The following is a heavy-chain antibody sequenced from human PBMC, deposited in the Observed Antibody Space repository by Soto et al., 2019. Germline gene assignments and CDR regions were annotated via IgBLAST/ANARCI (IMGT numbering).Heavy chain of an antibody. CDR3: ARVGDEWGYYDDMDV. Sequence: QVQLVESGGGLVKPGGSLRLSFAASGFTFSDYFMSWIRQAPGKGLEWVSYISSSGSTIYYAYSVKGRLTISRDNATNSLYLQRNSLRAEDTAVYYCARVGDEWGYYDDMDVWGKGTRVTVSS. J-gene: IGHJ6*03. CDR2: ISSSGSTI. V-gene: IGHV3-11*01. D-gene: IGHD3-16*01. CDR1: GFTFSDYF.